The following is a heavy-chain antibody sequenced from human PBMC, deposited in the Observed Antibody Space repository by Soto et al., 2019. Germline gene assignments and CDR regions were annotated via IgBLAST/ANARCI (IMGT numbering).Heavy chain of an antibody. CDR2: IIPILGTT. CDR1: GSTFSSYT. V-gene: IGHV1-69*08. D-gene: IGHD2-21*02. Sequence: QVQLVQSGAEVRKPGSSVKVSCRASGSTFSSYTVNWVRQAPGQGLEWIGRIIPILGTTDYARRFKGRVTGTADRSAKTADMELTSLTSEDTAVYYCARRRYCGADCYSKFYYGMDVWGQGTTVTVSS. CDR3: ARRRYCGADCYSKFYYGMDV. J-gene: IGHJ6*02.